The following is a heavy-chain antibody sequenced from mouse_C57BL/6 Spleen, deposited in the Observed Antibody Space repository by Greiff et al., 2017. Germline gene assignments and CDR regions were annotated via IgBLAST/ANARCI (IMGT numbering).Heavy chain of an antibody. CDR1: GYSITSGYY. CDR3: ANYYGSSYGFAY. V-gene: IGHV3-6*01. CDR2: ISYDGSN. Sequence: EVQLQQSGPGLVKPSQSLSLTCSVTGYSITSGYYWNWIRQFPGNKLEWMGYISYDGSNNYNPSLKNRISITRDTSKNQFFLKLKSVTTEDTATYYCANYYGSSYGFAYWGQGTLVTVSA. D-gene: IGHD1-1*01. J-gene: IGHJ3*01.